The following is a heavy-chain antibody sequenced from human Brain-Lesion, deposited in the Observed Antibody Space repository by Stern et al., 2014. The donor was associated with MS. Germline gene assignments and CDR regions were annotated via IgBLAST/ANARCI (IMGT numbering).Heavy chain of an antibody. Sequence: VQLVESGPGLVKPSQTLSLSCTVSGGSFSSGGYYWSWIRQPAGKGLEWIGRIFNSGRTSYNPSLKSRVTISIDTSKNQVAPSINSMTAADTAVYYCARGRVVPGFQYYATDVWGQGTTVIVSS. D-gene: IGHD2-2*01. J-gene: IGHJ6*02. CDR2: IFNSGRT. V-gene: IGHV4-61*02. CDR1: GGSFSSGGYY. CDR3: ARGRVVPGFQYYATDV.